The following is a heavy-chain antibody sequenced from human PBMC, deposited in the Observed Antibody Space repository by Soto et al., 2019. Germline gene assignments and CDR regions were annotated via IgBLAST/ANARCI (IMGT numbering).Heavy chain of an antibody. V-gene: IGHV3-30*18. D-gene: IGHD1-7*01. CDR1: GFTFSSYG. J-gene: IGHJ3*02. CDR2: ISYDGSNK. CDR3: AKDLNYDFPSTAFDI. Sequence: ESGGGVVQPGRSLRLSCAASGFTFSSYGMHWVRQAPGKGLEWVAVISYDGSNKYYADSVKGRFTISRDNSKNTLYLQMNSLRAEDTAVYYCAKDLNYDFPSTAFDIWGQGTMVTVSS.